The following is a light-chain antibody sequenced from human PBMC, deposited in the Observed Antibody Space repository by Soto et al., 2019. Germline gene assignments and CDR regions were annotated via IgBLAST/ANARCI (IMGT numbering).Light chain of an antibody. CDR1: QSVSRY. CDR3: QQRSNWPWT. Sequence: EIVLTQSPATLSLSPGERATLPCRASQSVSRYLAWHQQKPGQAPRLLIYDASNRATDIPARFSGSGSGTDFTLTISSLEPEDFAVYYCQQRSNWPWTFGQGTKVEIK. J-gene: IGKJ1*01. V-gene: IGKV3-11*01. CDR2: DAS.